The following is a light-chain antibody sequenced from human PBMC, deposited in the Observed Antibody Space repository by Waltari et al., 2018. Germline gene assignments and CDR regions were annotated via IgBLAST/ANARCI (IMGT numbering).Light chain of an antibody. CDR2: DAS. CDR3: QERSNWPGGS. CDR1: QSVNTY. J-gene: IGKJ4*01. V-gene: IGKV3-11*01. Sequence: EIVLTQSPATLSLSPGESVTLSCRASQSVNTYLAWYQQKPGQTPRLLIYDASNRATGIPARFVGSGSGTDFTLTISRLEPEDFAVYYCQERSNWPGGSFGGGTKVEIK.